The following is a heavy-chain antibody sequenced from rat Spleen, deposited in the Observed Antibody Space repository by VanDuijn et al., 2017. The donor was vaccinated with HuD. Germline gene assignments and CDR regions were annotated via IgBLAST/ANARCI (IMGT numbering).Heavy chain of an antibody. J-gene: IGHJ4*01. V-gene: IGHV3-1*01. Sequence: EVQLQESGPGLVKPSQSLSLTCSVTGYSITSNYWGWIRKFPGNKMEWMGYISYSGSTSYNPSLKSRISITRDTSKNQFFLQLNSVTTEDTATYYCARHDDNIGTTLYVMDAWGQGASVTVSS. CDR2: ISYSGST. D-gene: IGHD1-5*01. CDR1: GYSITSNY. CDR3: ARHDDNIGTTLYVMDA.